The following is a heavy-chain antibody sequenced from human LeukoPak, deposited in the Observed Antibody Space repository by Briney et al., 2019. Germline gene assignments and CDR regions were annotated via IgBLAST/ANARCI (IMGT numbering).Heavy chain of an antibody. CDR3: ARDVYGSGSYSPSGYFDY. CDR1: GFTFSSYE. Sequence: GGSLRLSCAASGFTFSSYEMNWVRQAPGKGLEWVSYISSSGSTIYYADSVKGRFTISRDNAKNSLYLQVNSLRAEDTAVYYCARDVYGSGSYSPSGYFDYWGQGTLVTVSS. J-gene: IGHJ4*02. D-gene: IGHD3-10*01. CDR2: ISSSGSTI. V-gene: IGHV3-48*03.